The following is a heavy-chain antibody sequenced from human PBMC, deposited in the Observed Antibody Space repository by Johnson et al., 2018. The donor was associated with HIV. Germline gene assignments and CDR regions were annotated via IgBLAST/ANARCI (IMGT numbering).Heavy chain of an antibody. CDR3: ARRSWAFDAFDI. J-gene: IGHJ3*02. D-gene: IGHD1-26*01. CDR1: GFTFSTYG. CDR2: ISYDGNNK. V-gene: IGHV3-30*19. Sequence: QVQLVESGGGVVQPGRSLRLSCAASGFTFSTYGMHWVRQAPGKGLEWVAIISYDGNNKYYTDSVKGRFTISRDNSKNTLYLQMNSLRAEDTAIYYCARRSWAFDAFDIWG.